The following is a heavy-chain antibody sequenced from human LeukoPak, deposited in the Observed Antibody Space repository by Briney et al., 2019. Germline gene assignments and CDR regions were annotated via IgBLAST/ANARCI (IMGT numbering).Heavy chain of an antibody. D-gene: IGHD3-16*02. CDR1: GFTLSSYE. CDR3: ARSILYDYVWGSYRYPYDY. CDR2: ISSSGSTI. J-gene: IGHJ4*02. V-gene: IGHV3-48*03. Sequence: GGSLRLSCAASGFTLSSYEMNWVRQAPGKGLEWVSYISSSGSTIYYADSVKGRFTISRDNAKNSLYLQMNSLRAEDTAVYYCARSILYDYVWGSYRYPYDYWGQGTLVTVSS.